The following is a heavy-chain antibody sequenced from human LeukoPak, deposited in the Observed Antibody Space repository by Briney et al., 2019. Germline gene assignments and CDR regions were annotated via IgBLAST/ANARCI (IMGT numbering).Heavy chain of an antibody. CDR3: ARVATGYYKSYFDY. Sequence: SETLSLTCTVSGGSISSGGYYWSWIRQSPGKGLEWIGYIYHSGSTYYNPSLKSRVTISVDRSKNQFSLKLSSVTAADTAVYYCARVATGYYKSYFDYWGQGTLVTVSS. J-gene: IGHJ4*02. CDR2: IYHSGST. D-gene: IGHD3-9*01. CDR1: GGSISSGGYY. V-gene: IGHV4-30-2*06.